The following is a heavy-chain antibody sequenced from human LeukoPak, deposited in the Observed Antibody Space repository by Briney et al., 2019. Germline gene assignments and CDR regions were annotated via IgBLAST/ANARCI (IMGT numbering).Heavy chain of an antibody. CDR1: GFTFDDYA. Sequence: GGSLRLSCAASGFTFDDYAMHWVRQAPGKGLEWVSGISWNSGSIGYADSVKGRFTISRDNAKNSLYLQMSSLRAEDTAVYYCARDYYDSSGYYSVWGQGTLVTVSS. CDR2: ISWNSGSI. J-gene: IGHJ4*02. CDR3: ARDYYDSSGYYSV. D-gene: IGHD3-22*01. V-gene: IGHV3-9*01.